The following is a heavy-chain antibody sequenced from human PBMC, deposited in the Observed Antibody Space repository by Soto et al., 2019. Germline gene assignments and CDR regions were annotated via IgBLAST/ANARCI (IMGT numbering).Heavy chain of an antibody. D-gene: IGHD3-10*01. Sequence: QPGGSLRLSCAASGFIFSTYGMHWVRQAPGKGLEWVAVIWYDGSNKYYADSVKGRFTISRDNSKNTLYLQMNSLRAEDTAVYYCAKDSRYGSGSYYPDYWGQGTLVTVSS. CDR2: IWYDGSNK. CDR3: AKDSRYGSGSYYPDY. CDR1: GFIFSTYG. J-gene: IGHJ4*02. V-gene: IGHV3-33*06.